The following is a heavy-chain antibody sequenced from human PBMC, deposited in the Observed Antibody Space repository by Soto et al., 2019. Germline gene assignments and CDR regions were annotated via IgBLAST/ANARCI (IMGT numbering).Heavy chain of an antibody. J-gene: IGHJ6*02. Sequence: PGGSLRLSCAASGFTFSSYAMSWVRQAPGKGLEWVSAISGSGGSTYYADSVKGRFTISRDNSKNTLYLQMNSLRAEDTAVYYCAKDHLSSRSVAHYYGMDVWGQGTTVTVSS. V-gene: IGHV3-23*01. D-gene: IGHD5-12*01. CDR1: GFTFSSYA. CDR3: AKDHLSSRSVAHYYGMDV. CDR2: ISGSGGST.